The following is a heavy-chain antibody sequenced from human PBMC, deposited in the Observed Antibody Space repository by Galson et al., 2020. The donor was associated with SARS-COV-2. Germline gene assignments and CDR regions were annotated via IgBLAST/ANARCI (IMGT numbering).Heavy chain of an antibody. CDR1: ADIFSTYD. V-gene: IGHV1-18*01. J-gene: IGHJ6*02. D-gene: IGHD1-20*01. CDR3: ARGISGTSYYVMDV. Sequence: GESLKISCKASADIFSTYDIRWVRQAPGQGLEWMGWISPHNGIPTYAQKFQGRVTMTTDTSTSTAYMELRSLRSDDTAVYYCARGISGTSYYVMDVWGQGTTVTVSS. CDR2: ISPHNGIP.